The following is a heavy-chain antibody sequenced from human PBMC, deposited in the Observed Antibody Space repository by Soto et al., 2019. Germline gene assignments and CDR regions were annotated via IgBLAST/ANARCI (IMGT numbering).Heavy chain of an antibody. CDR3: AREKVVGYSSYGMDV. CDR2: INSDGSST. CDR1: GFTFSSYW. D-gene: IGHD6-13*01. V-gene: IGHV3-74*01. J-gene: IGHJ6*02. Sequence: EVQLVESGGGLVQPGGSLRLSCAASGFTFSSYWMHWVRQAPGKGLVWVSRINSDGSSTSYADSVKGRFTISRDNAKNTLYLQMNSLRAEDTAVYYCAREKVVGYSSYGMDVWGQGTTVTVSS.